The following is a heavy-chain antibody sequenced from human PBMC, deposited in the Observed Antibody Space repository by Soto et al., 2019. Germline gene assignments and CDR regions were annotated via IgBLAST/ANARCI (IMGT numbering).Heavy chain of an antibody. D-gene: IGHD1-26*01. V-gene: IGHV1-69*01. J-gene: IGHJ6*02. CDR3: ASLNNWSSGDGRIDV. CDR2: IIPIFGKP. CDR1: GGSFNTYT. Sequence: QVQLVQSGAGVKKPGSSVKVSCKASGGSFNTYTISWVRQAPGQGLQWMGGIIPIFGKPTYAQAFQGRVTIAADEHTSTVYMELRSLRSEDTALYYCASLNNWSSGDGRIDVWGRGTAVIVSS.